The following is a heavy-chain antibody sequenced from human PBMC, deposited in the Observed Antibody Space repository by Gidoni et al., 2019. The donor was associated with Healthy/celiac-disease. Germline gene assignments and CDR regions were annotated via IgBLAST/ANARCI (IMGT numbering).Heavy chain of an antibody. CDR2: IWYDGSNK. D-gene: IGHD6-13*01. J-gene: IGHJ4*02. V-gene: IGHV3-33*01. CDR3: ARDTGLIAAAGWGHFDY. Sequence: QVQLVESGGGVVQPGRSLRLSCAASGFTFSSYGMHWVRQAPGKGLEWVAVIWYDGSNKYYADSVKGRFTISRDNSKNTLYLQMQSLRAEDTAVYYCARDTGLIAAAGWGHFDYWGQGTLVTVSS. CDR1: GFTFSSYG.